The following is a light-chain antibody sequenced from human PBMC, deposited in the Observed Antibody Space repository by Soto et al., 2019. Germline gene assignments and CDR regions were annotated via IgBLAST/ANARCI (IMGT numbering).Light chain of an antibody. CDR1: SSDVGGYNY. V-gene: IGLV2-8*01. CDR2: EVS. Sequence: QSALTQPPSASGSPGQSVTISCTGTSSDVGGYNYVSWYQQHPGKAPKLVIYEVSKRPSGVPDRFSGSKSGNTASLTVSGLQAEDEADDYCSSYAGSNNLVFGGGTKLPVL. J-gene: IGLJ2*01. CDR3: SSYAGSNNLV.